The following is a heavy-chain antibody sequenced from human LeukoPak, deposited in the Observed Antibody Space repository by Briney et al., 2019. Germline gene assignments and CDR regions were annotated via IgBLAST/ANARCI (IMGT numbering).Heavy chain of an antibody. CDR1: GFTFSSYS. Sequence: KAGGSLRLSCAASGFTFSSYSMNWVRQAPGKGLEWVSSISSSSSYIYYADSVKGRFTISRDNAKNSLYLQMNSLRAEDTAVYYCARASGYCSGGSCPGDDAFDIWGQGTMVTVSS. V-gene: IGHV3-21*01. J-gene: IGHJ3*02. D-gene: IGHD2-15*01. CDR3: ARASGYCSGGSCPGDDAFDI. CDR2: ISSSSSYI.